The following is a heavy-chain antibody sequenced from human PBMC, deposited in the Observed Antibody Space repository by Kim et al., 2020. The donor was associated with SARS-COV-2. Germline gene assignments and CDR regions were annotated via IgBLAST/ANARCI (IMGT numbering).Heavy chain of an antibody. CDR2: IIPILGIA. D-gene: IGHD3-22*01. V-gene: IGHV1-69*04. CDR3: ARSSSGYYPRLWYFDL. J-gene: IGHJ2*01. CDR1: GGTFSSYA. Sequence: SVKVSCKASGGTFSSYAISWVRQAPGQGLEWMGRIIPILGIANYAQKFQGRVTITADKSTSTAYMELSSLRSEDTAVYYCARSSSGYYPRLWYFDLWGRGTLVTVSS.